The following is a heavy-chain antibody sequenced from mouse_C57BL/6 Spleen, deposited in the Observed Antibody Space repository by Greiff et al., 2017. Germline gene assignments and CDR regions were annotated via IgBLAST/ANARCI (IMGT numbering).Heavy chain of an antibody. CDR2: IRYDGSN. J-gene: IGHJ3*01. CDR3: ARGLYYDYDIY. V-gene: IGHV3-6*01. Sequence: EVKLQESGPGLVKPSQSLSLTCSVTGYSITSGYYWNWIRQFPGNKLEWMGYIRYDGSNNYNPSLKNRISITRDTSKNQFYLKLNSVTAEDTATYCGARGLYYDYDIYWGQGTLVTVSA. CDR1: GYSITSGYY. D-gene: IGHD2-4*01.